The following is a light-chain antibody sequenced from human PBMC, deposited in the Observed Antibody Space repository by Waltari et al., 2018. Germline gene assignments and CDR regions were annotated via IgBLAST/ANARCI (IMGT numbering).Light chain of an antibody. CDR1: QGISTY. CDR3: LHLNNFPLS. V-gene: IGKV1-9*01. CDR2: AAS. J-gene: IGKJ4*01. Sequence: DIQLTQSPSFLSASVRDRVTITCRASQGISTYLAWYQQKPGKAPKLLSYAASTLQSDIPSRFSGSGSGTEFTLTLSSLQLEDFATYYCLHLNNFPLSFGGGTKVELK.